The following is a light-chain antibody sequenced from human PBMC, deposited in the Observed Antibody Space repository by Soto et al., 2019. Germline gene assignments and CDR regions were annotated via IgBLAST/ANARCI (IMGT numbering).Light chain of an antibody. CDR1: QSISSW. V-gene: IGKV1-5*01. CDR2: DAS. CDR3: QQYSSHRT. J-gene: IGKJ1*01. Sequence: DIQMTQSPSTLSASVGDRVTITCRASQSISSWLAWYQQKPGKAPKLLIYDASTLESGVPSRFSGSGSGTEFTLTISGLQADDFATYYCQQYSSHRTFGQGTKVDIK.